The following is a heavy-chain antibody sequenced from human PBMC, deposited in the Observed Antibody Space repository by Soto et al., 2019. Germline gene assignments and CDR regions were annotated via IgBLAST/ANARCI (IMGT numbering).Heavy chain of an antibody. V-gene: IGHV3-30-3*01. CDR3: ARAFCTNGVCYYFFDD. J-gene: IGHJ4*01. D-gene: IGHD2-8*01. CDR2: ISYDGSNK. CDR1: GFTFSSYA. Sequence: GGSLRLSCAASGFTFSSYAMHWVRQAPGKGLEWVAVISYDGSNKYYADSVKGRFTISRDNSKNTLYLQMNSLRAEDTAVYYCARAFCTNGVCYYFFDDWGHGTLVTVPS.